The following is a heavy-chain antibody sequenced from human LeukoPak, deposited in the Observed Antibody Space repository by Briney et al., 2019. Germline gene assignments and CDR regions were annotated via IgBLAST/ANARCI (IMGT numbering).Heavy chain of an antibody. D-gene: IGHD3-22*01. CDR2: IYYSGST. CDR3: ARQGDSGRSYDY. J-gene: IGHJ4*02. Sequence: KTSETLSLTCTVSGGSIRSYYWSCIRQPPGKGLEWIGHIYYSGSTNYNPSLKSRVTISLDTSKNQFSLNLSSVTAADTAVYYCARQGDSGRSYDYWGQGTLVTVSS. CDR1: GGSIRSYY. V-gene: IGHV4-59*08.